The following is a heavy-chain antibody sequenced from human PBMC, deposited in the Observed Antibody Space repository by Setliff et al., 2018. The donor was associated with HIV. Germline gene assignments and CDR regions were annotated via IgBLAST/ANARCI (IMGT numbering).Heavy chain of an antibody. CDR2: INVGKGDT. V-gene: IGHV1-3*01. CDR3: ARGALLAAFDFDH. CDR1: GYTFTTYS. J-gene: IGHJ4*01. D-gene: IGHD3-10*01. Sequence: ASVKVSCKTSGYTFTTYSIHWVRQAPGQSLEWMGWINVGKGDTKYSQELQGRITLTRDTSANTAYMELSSPRFDDTAVYFCARGALLAAFDFDHWGHGTLVTVSS.